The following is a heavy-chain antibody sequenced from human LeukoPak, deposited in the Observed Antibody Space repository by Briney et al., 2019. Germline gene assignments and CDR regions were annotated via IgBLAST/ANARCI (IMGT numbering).Heavy chain of an antibody. V-gene: IGHV4-59*12. CDR1: GGSISTYY. CDR3: ARLVEAGSYGGMDV. CDR2: TYYSGST. J-gene: IGHJ6*02. D-gene: IGHD4-17*01. Sequence: SETLSLTCTVSGGSISTYYWSWIRQPPGKGLEWIGYTYYSGSTNYNPSLKSRVTISVDTSKNQFSLKLSSVTAADTAVYYCARLVEAGSYGGMDVWGQGTTVTVSS.